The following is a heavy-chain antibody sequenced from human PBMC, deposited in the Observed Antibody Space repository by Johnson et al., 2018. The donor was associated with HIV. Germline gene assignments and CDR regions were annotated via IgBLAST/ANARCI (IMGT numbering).Heavy chain of an antibody. CDR3: AKLPVLYGDFDDAFNI. V-gene: IGHV3-66*02. J-gene: IGHJ3*02. Sequence: VLLVESGGGLVKPGGSLRLSCAASGFSFSDYYMSWIRQAPGKGLEWVSVIYSGDTTYYADSVKGRFTISRDNSKNTLYLQMNSLRAEDTAVYYCAKLPVLYGDFDDAFNIWGQGTMVTVSS. D-gene: IGHD4-17*01. CDR2: IYSGDTT. CDR1: GFSFSDYY.